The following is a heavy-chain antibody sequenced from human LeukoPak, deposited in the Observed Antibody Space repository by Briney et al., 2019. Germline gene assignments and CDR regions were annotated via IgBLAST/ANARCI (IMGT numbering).Heavy chain of an antibody. D-gene: IGHD1-26*01. CDR2: INQSGSA. CDR3: ARGQEDWEALQRAVKFDY. J-gene: IGHJ4*02. V-gene: IGHV4-34*01. Sequence: SETLSLTCAVYGGSFSGYYWSWIRQSPGKGLEWIGEINQSGSANYNPSLKSRVTISVDMSKNQFSLKLSSVTAADTAVYYCARGQEDWEALQRAVKFDYWGQGTLVTVSS. CDR1: GGSFSGYY.